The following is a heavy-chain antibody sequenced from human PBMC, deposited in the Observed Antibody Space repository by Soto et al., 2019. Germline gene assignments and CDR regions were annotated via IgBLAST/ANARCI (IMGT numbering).Heavy chain of an antibody. CDR1: GFTFSTYG. J-gene: IGHJ4*02. Sequence: QVQLVESGGGVVQPGRSLRLSCAASGFTFSTYGMHWVRQAPGKGLEWVAVISYHGNDKYYAESVKGRFTISRDNFKNTLYLQMDSLRAEDTAVYYCAKDHLLTTVTTVGDWVQGTLVTVSS. CDR2: ISYHGNDK. D-gene: IGHD4-17*01. V-gene: IGHV3-30*18. CDR3: AKDHLLTTVTTVGD.